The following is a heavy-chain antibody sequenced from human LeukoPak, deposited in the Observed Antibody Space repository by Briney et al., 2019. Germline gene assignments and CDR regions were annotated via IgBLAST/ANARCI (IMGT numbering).Heavy chain of an antibody. Sequence: GASLKVSCKASGYTFTGYYMHWVRQAPGQGLEWMGWINPNSGGTNYAQKFQGRVTMTRDTSISTAYMELSRLRSDDTAVYYCAREGALGYCSSTSCPSGWFDPWGQGTLVTVSS. CDR2: INPNSGGT. CDR1: GYTFTGYY. J-gene: IGHJ5*02. V-gene: IGHV1-2*02. D-gene: IGHD2-2*01. CDR3: AREGALGYCSSTSCPSGWFDP.